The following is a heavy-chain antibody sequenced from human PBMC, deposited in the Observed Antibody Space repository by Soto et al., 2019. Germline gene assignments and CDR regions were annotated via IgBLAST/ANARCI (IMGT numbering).Heavy chain of an antibody. V-gene: IGHV3-30-3*01. CDR1: GFTFSSYA. Sequence: SLRLSCAASGFTFSSYAMHWVRQAPGKGLEWVAVISYDGSNKYYADSVKGRFTISRDNSKNTLYLQMNSLRAEDTAVYYCARDLDTAMVRSDYWGQGTLVTVSS. CDR3: ARDLDTAMVRSDY. J-gene: IGHJ4*02. D-gene: IGHD5-18*01. CDR2: ISYDGSNK.